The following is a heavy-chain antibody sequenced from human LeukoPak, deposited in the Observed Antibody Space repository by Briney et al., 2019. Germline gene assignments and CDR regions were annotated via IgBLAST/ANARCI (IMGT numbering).Heavy chain of an antibody. CDR3: ARGEVPAASG. V-gene: IGHV3-30-3*01. CDR2: ISYDGSNK. CDR1: GFTFSSYA. J-gene: IGHJ4*02. D-gene: IGHD2-2*01. Sequence: GGSLRLSCAASGFTFSSYAMHWVRQAPGKGLEWVAVISYDGSNKYYADSVKGRFTISTDNSKNTLYLQMNSLRAEDTAVYYCARGEVPAASGWGQGALVTVSS.